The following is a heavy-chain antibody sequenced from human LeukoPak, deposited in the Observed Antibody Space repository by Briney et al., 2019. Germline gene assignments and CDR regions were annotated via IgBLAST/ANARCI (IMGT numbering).Heavy chain of an antibody. D-gene: IGHD3-22*01. CDR3: ARRRTYYDSSGYSSDAFDI. Sequence: GGSLRLSCAASGFTFSSYGMSWVRQAPGKGLEWVSAISGSGSTIYYADSVKGRFTISRDNAKNSLYLQMNSLRAEDTAVYYCARRRTYYDSSGYSSDAFDIWGQGTMVTVSS. J-gene: IGHJ3*02. V-gene: IGHV3-48*04. CDR1: GFTFSSYG. CDR2: ISGSGSTI.